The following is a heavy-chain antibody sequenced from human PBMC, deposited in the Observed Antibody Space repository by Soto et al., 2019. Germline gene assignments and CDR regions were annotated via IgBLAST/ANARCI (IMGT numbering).Heavy chain of an antibody. J-gene: IGHJ6*02. CDR2: IYYSGST. CDR1: GGSISSGDYY. CDR3: ARVNSNYYYGMDV. Sequence: PSETLSLTCTVSGGSISSGDYYWSWIRQPPGKGLEWIGYIYYSGSTYYNPSLKSRVTISVDTSKNQFSLKLSSVTAADTAVHYCARVNSNYYYGMDVWGQGTTVTVSS. D-gene: IGHD4-4*01. V-gene: IGHV4-30-4*01.